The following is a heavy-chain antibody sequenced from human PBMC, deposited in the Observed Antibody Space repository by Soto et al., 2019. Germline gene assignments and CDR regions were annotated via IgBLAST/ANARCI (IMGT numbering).Heavy chain of an antibody. CDR2: ISDRGSI. Sequence: QVQLQQWGAGPLRPLETLSLTCGVSGGSFSGYYWAWIRQSPGKGLEWIGEISDRGSINYNPSLKRRVSISVDKSKNHYSLNLRSVTAADTAVYYCARESHDILTGPPWVWYFDLWGRGTLVTVSS. CDR1: GGSFSGYY. J-gene: IGHJ2*01. CDR3: ARESHDILTGPPWVWYFDL. V-gene: IGHV4-34*01. D-gene: IGHD3-9*01.